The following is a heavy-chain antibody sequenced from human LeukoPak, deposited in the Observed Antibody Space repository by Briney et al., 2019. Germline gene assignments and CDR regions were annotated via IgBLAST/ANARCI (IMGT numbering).Heavy chain of an antibody. CDR3: TKLKGWYGDGYFDY. D-gene: IGHD6-19*01. V-gene: IGHV3-53*01. J-gene: IGHJ4*02. CDR2: IYSGGTT. CDR1: GFTVSSNY. Sequence: GGSLRLSCAASGFTVSSNYMSWVRHPPGKGLEWVSVIYSGGTTFYADSVKGRFTISRDNSRNTLYLQMNSLRADDTAVYYCTKLKGWYGDGYFDYWGRGIVVTVSS.